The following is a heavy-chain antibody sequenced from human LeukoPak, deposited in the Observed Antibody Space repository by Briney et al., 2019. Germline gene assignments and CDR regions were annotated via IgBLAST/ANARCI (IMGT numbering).Heavy chain of an antibody. J-gene: IGHJ4*02. Sequence: GESLQISCNGSGYSFTSYWIGWGRRLPGEGPEWLATIYPGDSDTRYSPSFQGQVTISADKSITTAYLQWSSLKASDTAIYFCARSSDSSGYYDYFDYWGQGTLVTGSS. CDR2: IYPGDSDT. CDR3: ARSSDSSGYYDYFDY. D-gene: IGHD3-22*01. V-gene: IGHV5-51*01. CDR1: GYSFTSYW.